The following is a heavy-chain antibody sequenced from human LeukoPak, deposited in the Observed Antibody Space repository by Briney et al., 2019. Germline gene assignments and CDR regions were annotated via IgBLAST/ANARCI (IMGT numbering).Heavy chain of an antibody. D-gene: IGHD2-2*01. CDR2: IYHSGST. CDR1: GGSISSNKW. V-gene: IGHV4-4*02. Sequence: SGTLSLTCAVSGGSISSNKWWSWVRQPPGKGLEWIGEIYHSGSTNYNPSLKSRVTISVDKSKNQFSLKLSSVTAADTAVYYCARGEGSSFNWFDPWGQGTLVTVSS. CDR3: ARGEGSSFNWFDP. J-gene: IGHJ5*02.